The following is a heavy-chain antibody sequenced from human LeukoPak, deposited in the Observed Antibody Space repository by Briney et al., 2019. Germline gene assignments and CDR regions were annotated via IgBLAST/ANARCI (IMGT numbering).Heavy chain of an antibody. CDR2: IYTSGST. Sequence: SETLSLTCTVSGGSISSYYWSWIRQPAGKGLEWIGRIYTSGSTNYNPSLKSRVTMSVDTSKNQFSLKLSSVTAADTAVYYCAREVRSGSLYYFDYWGQGTLVTVSS. D-gene: IGHD1-26*01. J-gene: IGHJ4*02. V-gene: IGHV4-4*07. CDR3: AREVRSGSLYYFDY. CDR1: GGSISSYY.